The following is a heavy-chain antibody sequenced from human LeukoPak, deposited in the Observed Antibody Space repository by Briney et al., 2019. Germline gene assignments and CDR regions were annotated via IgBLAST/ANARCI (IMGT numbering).Heavy chain of an antibody. J-gene: IGHJ4*02. Sequence: GGSLRLSCAASGFTFSSYAMSWVRQAPGKGLEWVSAISGIGDNTYYADSVKGRFTISRDNSKNTLYLQMNSLRAEDTAVYYCAKHPHIVVVPAPFFYWGQGTLVTVSS. V-gene: IGHV3-23*01. CDR1: GFTFSSYA. CDR3: AKHPHIVVVPAPFFY. CDR2: ISGIGDNT. D-gene: IGHD2-2*01.